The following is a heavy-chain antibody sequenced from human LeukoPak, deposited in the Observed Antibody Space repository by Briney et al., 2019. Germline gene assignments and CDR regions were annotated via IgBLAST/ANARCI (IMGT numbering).Heavy chain of an antibody. V-gene: IGHV1-2*02. CDR3: ARAGERWLHLLY. D-gene: IGHD5-24*01. CDR1: GYIFTGYY. J-gene: IGHJ4*02. CDR2: INPNSGGT. Sequence: ASVKVSCKACGYIFTGYYIHWLRQAPGQGLEWMGWINPNSGGTNYAQRFQGRVTMTRDTSISTAYMDLSRLRSDDTAVYYCARAGERWLHLLYWGQGALVTVSS.